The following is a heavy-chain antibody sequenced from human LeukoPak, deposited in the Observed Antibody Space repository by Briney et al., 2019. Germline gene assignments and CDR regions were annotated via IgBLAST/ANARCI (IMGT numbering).Heavy chain of an antibody. Sequence: PSETLSLTCGVSGYSISRGYYWGWIRQPPGKGLEWIGSIYHTGNTYYNPSLKSRVPISVDTSKNQFSLKVRSVTAADTAVYYCAGWFGELLSLFAYWGQGTLVTVSS. CDR1: GYSISRGYY. D-gene: IGHD3-10*01. J-gene: IGHJ4*02. CDR2: IYHTGNT. V-gene: IGHV4-38-2*01. CDR3: AGWFGELLSLFAY.